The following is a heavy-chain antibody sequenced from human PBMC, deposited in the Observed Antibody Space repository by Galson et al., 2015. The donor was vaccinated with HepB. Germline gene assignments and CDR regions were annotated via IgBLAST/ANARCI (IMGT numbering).Heavy chain of an antibody. V-gene: IGHV1-2*04. D-gene: IGHD4-17*01. CDR1: GYTFTGYY. CDR2: INPNSGGT. CDR3: ARERHDYGDYSYYGMDV. Sequence: SVKVSCKASGYTFTGYYMHWVRQAPGQGLEWMGWINPNSGGTNYAQKFQGWVTMTRDTSVSTAYMELSRLRPDDTAVYYCARERHDYGDYSYYGMDVWGQGTTVTVSS. J-gene: IGHJ6*02.